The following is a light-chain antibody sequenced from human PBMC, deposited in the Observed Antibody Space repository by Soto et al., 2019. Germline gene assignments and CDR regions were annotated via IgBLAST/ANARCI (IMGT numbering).Light chain of an antibody. V-gene: IGKV3-20*01. J-gene: IGKJ5*01. Sequence: EIVLTQSPGTLSLSPGERATLSCRASQTFSNSFLSWFQQIPGQAPRLLIYGASMRATGIPDRFSGSGSGTDFTLTISRLEPEDFAVYYCQQCGSSSTLGQGTRLEIK. CDR1: QTFSNSF. CDR3: QQCGSSST. CDR2: GAS.